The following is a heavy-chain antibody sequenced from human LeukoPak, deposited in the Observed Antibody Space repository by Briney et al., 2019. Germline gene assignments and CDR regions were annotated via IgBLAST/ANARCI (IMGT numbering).Heavy chain of an antibody. CDR2: IYYSGGT. CDR3: ARRQYTFYGSGSYYSVQTFDY. V-gene: IGHV4-39*01. J-gene: IGHJ4*02. Sequence: GSLRLSCAASGFTFSSYGMSWVRQPPGKGLEWIGSIYYSGGTYYNPSLKSRVTISVDTSQNQFSLKLSSVNAADTAVYYCARRQYTFYGSGSYYSVQTFDYWGQGTLVTVSS. D-gene: IGHD3-10*01. CDR1: GFTFSSYG.